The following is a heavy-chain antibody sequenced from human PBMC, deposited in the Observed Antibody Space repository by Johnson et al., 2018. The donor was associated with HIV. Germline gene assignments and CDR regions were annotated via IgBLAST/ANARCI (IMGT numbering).Heavy chain of an antibody. Sequence: LSCAASGFTVSSIYMSWVRQAPGQGLDWLPIIYSGGSTYYAASVQVRFTISSDNSKNTLYLQMTSLRAEDTAVYYWVREGYSSSSDAFDIWGQGTMVTVSS. CDR2: IYSGGST. V-gene: IGHV3-66*01. CDR3: VREGYSSSSDAFDI. CDR1: GFTVSSIY. D-gene: IGHD6-6*01. J-gene: IGHJ3*02.